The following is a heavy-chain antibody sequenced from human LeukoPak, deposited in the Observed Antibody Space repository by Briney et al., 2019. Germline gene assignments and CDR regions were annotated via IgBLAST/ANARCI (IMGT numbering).Heavy chain of an antibody. D-gene: IGHD3-10*01. V-gene: IGHV4-34*01. Sequence: ASETLSLTCAVYGGSFSGYYWSWIRQPPGKGLEWIGEINHSGSTNYHPSLKSRVTMSVDTSKNQFSLKVNSVTAADTAVYYCARVYDSGSQAYFYYMDVWGKGTTVTISS. CDR1: GGSFSGYY. CDR3: ARVYDSGSQAYFYYMDV. CDR2: INHSGST. J-gene: IGHJ6*03.